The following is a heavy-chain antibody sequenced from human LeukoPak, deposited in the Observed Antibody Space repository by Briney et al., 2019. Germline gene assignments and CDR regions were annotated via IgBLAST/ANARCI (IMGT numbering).Heavy chain of an antibody. CDR3: ARGGKSPVVTM. CDR2: IYSSGST. CDR1: GGSINSYY. J-gene: IGHJ4*02. D-gene: IGHD4-23*01. Sequence: SETLSLTCTVSGGSINSYYWSWIRQPAGKGLEWIGRIYSSGSTNYNPSLKSRASMSVDTSKNQFSLKLTSVTAADTAVYYCARGGKSPVVTMWGQGILVTVSS. V-gene: IGHV4-4*07.